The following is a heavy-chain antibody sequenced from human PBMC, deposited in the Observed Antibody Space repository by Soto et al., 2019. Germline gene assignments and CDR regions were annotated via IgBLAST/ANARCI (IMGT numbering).Heavy chain of an antibody. Sequence: PSETLSLTCTVAGGSISSYYWSWIRQPPGKGLEWIGYIYYSGSTNYNPSLKSRVTISLYTSQNQFSLKLSSVTAAYTAVYDCGSCMTTMIHYYYGMDVWGQGTTVTVSS. V-gene: IGHV4-59*01. CDR3: GSCMTTMIHYYYGMDV. CDR1: GGSISSYY. CDR2: IYYSGST. D-gene: IGHD4-17*01. J-gene: IGHJ6*02.